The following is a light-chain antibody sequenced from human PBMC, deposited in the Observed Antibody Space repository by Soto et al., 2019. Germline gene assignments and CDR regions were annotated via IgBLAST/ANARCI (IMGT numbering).Light chain of an antibody. V-gene: IGLV1-36*01. CDR3: AAWDDNLDGYV. CDR1: TPNIGKNA. CDR2: HND. Sequence: QCVLTQPPSVSGAPRQRVTISCSGSTPNIGKNAVNWYQQLPGKAPKLVIYHNDLLPSGVSDRFSGSKSGTSASLAISGLQSDDEADYYCAAWDDNLDGYVFGTGTKVTVL. J-gene: IGLJ1*01.